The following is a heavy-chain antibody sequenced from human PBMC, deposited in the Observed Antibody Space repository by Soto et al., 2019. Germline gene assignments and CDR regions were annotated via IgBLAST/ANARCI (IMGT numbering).Heavy chain of an antibody. CDR2: IYPGDSDT. J-gene: IGHJ4*02. Sequence: PGESLKISCKGSGYSFTSYWIAWVRQMPGKGLEWMGIIYPGDSDTRYSTSFQGQVTISADKSISTAYLQWSSLEASDTAMYYCARRMTTFDHFDYWGQGTLVTVSS. D-gene: IGHD4-17*01. CDR1: GYSFTSYW. V-gene: IGHV5-51*01. CDR3: ARRMTTFDHFDY.